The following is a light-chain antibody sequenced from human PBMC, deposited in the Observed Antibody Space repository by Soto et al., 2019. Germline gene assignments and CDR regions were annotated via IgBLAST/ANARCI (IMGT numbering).Light chain of an antibody. CDR1: QDISNY. V-gene: IGKV1-33*01. CDR2: DAS. Sequence: DIQMTQSPSSLSASVGYRVTITFQASQDISNYLNWYQQKPGKAPKLLIYDASNLETGVPSRFSGSGSGTDFTFTISSLQPEDIATYYCQQYDNLPITFGQGTRLEI. CDR3: QQYDNLPIT. J-gene: IGKJ5*01.